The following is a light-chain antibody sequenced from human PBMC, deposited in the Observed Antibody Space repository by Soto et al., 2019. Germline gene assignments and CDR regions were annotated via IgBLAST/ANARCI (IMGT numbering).Light chain of an antibody. CDR1: PTIDSW. V-gene: IGKV1-5*03. CDR3: QQFGSLGT. J-gene: IGKJ1*01. CDR2: KAS. Sequence: TLSASVCDSVTSTCRASPTIDSWLAWYQQRPGKPPNLLIYKASTLASGVPSRFSSSVSGTEFTLTINSLQPEDFAVYYCQQFGSLGTFGQGTKVDIK.